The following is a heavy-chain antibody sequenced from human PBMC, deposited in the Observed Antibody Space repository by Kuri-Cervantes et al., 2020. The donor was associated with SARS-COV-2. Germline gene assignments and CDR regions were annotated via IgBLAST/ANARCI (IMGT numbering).Heavy chain of an antibody. J-gene: IGHJ4*02. V-gene: IGHV3-21*04. CDR3: ALASGIAVAGQNY. CDR1: GFTFSSYS. Sequence: GGSLRLSCAASGFTFSSYSMNWVRQAPGKGLEWVSSISSSSSYIYYADSVKGRFTISRDNSKNTLYLQVNSLRAEDTAVYYCALASGIAVAGQNYWGQGTLVTVSS. D-gene: IGHD6-19*01. CDR2: ISSSSSYI.